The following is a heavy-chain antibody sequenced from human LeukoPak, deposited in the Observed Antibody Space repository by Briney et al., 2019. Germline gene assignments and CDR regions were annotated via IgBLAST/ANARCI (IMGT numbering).Heavy chain of an antibody. V-gene: IGHV3-33*01. CDR1: GFTFNTYA. CDR2: IWYDGSNK. Sequence: GGSLRLSCAASGFTFNTYAIHWVRQAPGKGLEWVTVIWYDGSNKYYADSVRGRFTISRDNSKNTLYLQMNSLRADDTAIYYCVRDPSCSGGGCYYYYGMDVWGQGTTVTVSS. J-gene: IGHJ6*02. CDR3: VRDPSCSGGGCYYYYGMDV. D-gene: IGHD2-15*01.